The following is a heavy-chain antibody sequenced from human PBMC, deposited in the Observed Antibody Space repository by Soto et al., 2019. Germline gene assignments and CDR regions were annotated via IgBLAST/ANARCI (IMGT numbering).Heavy chain of an antibody. V-gene: IGHV4-31*03. CDR3: ARVFRFWSGPYYYYYMDV. D-gene: IGHD3-3*01. Sequence: SETLSLTCTVSGGSISSGGYYWSWIRQHPGKGLEWIGYIYYSGSTYYNPSLKSRVTISVDTSKNQFSLKLSSVTAADTAVYYCARVFRFWSGPYYYYYMDVWGKGTTVTVSS. J-gene: IGHJ6*03. CDR2: IYYSGST. CDR1: GGSISSGGYY.